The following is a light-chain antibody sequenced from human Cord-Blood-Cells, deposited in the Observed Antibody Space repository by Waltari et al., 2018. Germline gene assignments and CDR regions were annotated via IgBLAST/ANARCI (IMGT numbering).Light chain of an antibody. J-gene: IGLJ2*01. CDR1: SGINVGTYR. Sequence: QAVLTQPSSLSASPGASASLTCTLRSGINVGTYRIYWYQQKPGSPPQYLLRYKSDSDKQQGSGVPSRFSGSKDASADAGILLISGLQSEDEADYYCCSYAGSSTFVVFGGGTKLTVL. CDR3: CSYAGSSTFVV. V-gene: IGLV5-45*02. CDR2: YKSDSDK.